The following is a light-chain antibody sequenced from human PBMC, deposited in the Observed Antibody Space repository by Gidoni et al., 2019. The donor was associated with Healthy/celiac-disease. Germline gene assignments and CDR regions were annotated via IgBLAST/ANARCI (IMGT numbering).Light chain of an antibody. CDR2: SNN. J-gene: IGLJ3*02. CDR1: SSNIGSNT. Sequence: QSVLPQPPSASGTPGQRLTISWSGSSSNIGSNTVNGYQQLPGTAPKLLIYSNNQRPSGVPDRFSGSKSGTSASLAISGLQSEDEADYYCAAWDDSLNGWVFGGGTKLTVL. CDR3: AAWDDSLNGWV. V-gene: IGLV1-44*01.